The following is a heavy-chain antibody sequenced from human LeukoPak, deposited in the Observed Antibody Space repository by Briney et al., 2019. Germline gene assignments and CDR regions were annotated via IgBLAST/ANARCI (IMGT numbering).Heavy chain of an antibody. D-gene: IGHD3-22*01. CDR3: ARDQYYYDSSGYFFDY. CDR1: GFTFSSYA. Sequence: PGGSLRLSCAASGFTFSSYAMHWVRQAPGKGLEWVAVISYDGSNKYYADSVKGRFTISRDNSKNTLYLQMNSLRAEDTAVYYCARDQYYYDSSGYFFDYWGQGTLATVSS. CDR2: ISYDGSNK. J-gene: IGHJ4*02. V-gene: IGHV3-30*04.